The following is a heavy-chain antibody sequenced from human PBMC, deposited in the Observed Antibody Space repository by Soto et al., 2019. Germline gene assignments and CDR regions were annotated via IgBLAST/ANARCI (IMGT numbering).Heavy chain of an antibody. CDR2: AYYSGNT. D-gene: IGHD2-8*01. V-gene: IGHV4-39*01. CDR3: TKVSSGWFDP. J-gene: IGHJ5*02. CDR1: GGSISSSGFS. Sequence: SETLSLTCTVSGGSISSSGFSRGWVRQPPGKGLEWIGCAYYSGNTYYNPSLKSRVTISVDTSGNQFSLWLNSVTAADTAVYYCTKVSSGWFDPWGQGTLVTVSS.